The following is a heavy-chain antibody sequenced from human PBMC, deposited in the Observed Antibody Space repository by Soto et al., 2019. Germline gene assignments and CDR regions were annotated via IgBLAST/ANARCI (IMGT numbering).Heavy chain of an antibody. CDR2: MNPNRGNT. CDR1: GYTFTSYD. J-gene: IGHJ6*03. Sequence: EASVKVSCKASGYTFTSYDINWVRQATGQGLEWMGWMNPNRGNTGYAQKFQGRVTMTRNTSISTAYMELSSLRSEDTAVYYCARGRTSETYGYYDFWSGYYPYYYYYMDVWGKGTTVTVSS. CDR3: ARGRTSETYGYYDFWSGYYPYYYYYMDV. V-gene: IGHV1-8*01. D-gene: IGHD3-3*01.